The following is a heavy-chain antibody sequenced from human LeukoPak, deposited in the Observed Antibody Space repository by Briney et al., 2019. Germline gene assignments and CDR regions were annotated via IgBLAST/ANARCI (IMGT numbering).Heavy chain of an antibody. Sequence: PGGSLRLSCAASGFTFSSYGMHWVRQAPGKGLEWVAFIRYDGSNKYYADSVKGRFTISRDNSKNTLYLQMNSLRAEDTAVYYCAKDRWYNWNEGEAFDIWGQGTMVTVSS. CDR1: GFTFSSYG. CDR2: IRYDGSNK. CDR3: AKDRWYNWNEGEAFDI. D-gene: IGHD1-1*01. J-gene: IGHJ3*02. V-gene: IGHV3-30*02.